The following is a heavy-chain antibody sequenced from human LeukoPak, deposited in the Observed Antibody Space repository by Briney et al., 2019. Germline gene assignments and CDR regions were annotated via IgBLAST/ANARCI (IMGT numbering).Heavy chain of an antibody. D-gene: IGHD5-18*01. Sequence: GGSLRLSCAVSGFAFGSYAMSWVRQAPGKGLEWVSAIKGRFTISRDNSKNTLYLQMSSLRAEDTAVYYCAKNVDTSMVHDAFDIWGQGTMVTVSS. CDR1: GFAFGSYA. V-gene: IGHV3-23*01. J-gene: IGHJ3*02. CDR2: I. CDR3: AKNVDTSMVHDAFDI.